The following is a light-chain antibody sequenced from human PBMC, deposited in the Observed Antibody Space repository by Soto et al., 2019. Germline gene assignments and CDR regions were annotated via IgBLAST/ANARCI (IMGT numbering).Light chain of an antibody. CDR2: DDT. CDR1: SSDAGSYSL. V-gene: IGLV2-23*01. CDR3: CSYAGSNTVV. J-gene: IGLJ2*01. Sequence: QSALTQPASVSGSPGQSITISCTGTSSDAGSYSLVSWYQQYPGKAPKLMIYDDTKRPSGVSNRFSGSKSANTASRTIYGLQAEDEANYYCCSYAGSNTVVFGGGTKVTVL.